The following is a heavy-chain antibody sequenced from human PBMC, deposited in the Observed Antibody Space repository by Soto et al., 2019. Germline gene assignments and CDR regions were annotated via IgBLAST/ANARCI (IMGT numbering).Heavy chain of an antibody. D-gene: IGHD2-21*02. CDR1: GFTFSSYA. J-gene: IGHJ4*02. V-gene: IGHV3-23*01. CDR2: ISGSGGST. CDR3: AAGAYCGGDCYRGIDY. Sequence: EVQLLESGGGLVQPGGSLRLSCAASGFTFSSYAMSWVRQAPGKGLEWVSAISGSGGSTYYADSVKGQFTISRDNSKNTLYLQMNSLRAEDTAVYYCAAGAYCGGDCYRGIDYWGQGTLVTVSS.